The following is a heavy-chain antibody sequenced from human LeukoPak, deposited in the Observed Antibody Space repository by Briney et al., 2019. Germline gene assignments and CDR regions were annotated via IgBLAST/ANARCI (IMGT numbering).Heavy chain of an antibody. Sequence: GGSLRFSCAASGFTFSSYSMNWVRQAPGKGLEWISYISSGSSTTLYADSVKGRFTFSRDNGKNSVYLQMSSLRDEDTAVYYCARDISMVRGVKTHGTFDIWGQGTMVTVSS. V-gene: IGHV3-48*02. CDR2: ISSGSSTT. CDR3: ARDISMVRGVKTHGTFDI. CDR1: GFTFSSYS. D-gene: IGHD3-10*01. J-gene: IGHJ3*02.